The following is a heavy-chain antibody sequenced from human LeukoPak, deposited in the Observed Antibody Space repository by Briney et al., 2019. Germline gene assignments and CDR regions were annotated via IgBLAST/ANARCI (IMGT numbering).Heavy chain of an antibody. Sequence: TGGSLRLSCAASGFTFSSYAMHWLRQAPGKGLEWVAVISYDGANKYYADSVKGRFTISRDNSKNTLYLQMNSLRAEDTAVYYCAKRRNYDSSGHADYWGQGTLVTVSS. CDR2: ISYDGANK. CDR3: AKRRNYDSSGHADY. J-gene: IGHJ4*02. V-gene: IGHV3-30-3*02. CDR1: GFTFSSYA. D-gene: IGHD3-22*01.